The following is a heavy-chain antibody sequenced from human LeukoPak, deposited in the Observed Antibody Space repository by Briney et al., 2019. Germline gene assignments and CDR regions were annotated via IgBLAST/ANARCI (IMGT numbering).Heavy chain of an antibody. Sequence: PGGSLRLSCAASGFTFSSYAMSWVRQAPGKGLEWVSGITDSGFTTFYANSVKGRFTISRDNSKNTLYLQMNSLRAEDTAVCYCANAGFCSSTTCYNPFDHWGQGTLVTVSS. CDR1: GFTFSSYA. V-gene: IGHV3-23*01. J-gene: IGHJ4*02. D-gene: IGHD2-2*02. CDR3: ANAGFCSSTTCYNPFDH. CDR2: ITDSGFTT.